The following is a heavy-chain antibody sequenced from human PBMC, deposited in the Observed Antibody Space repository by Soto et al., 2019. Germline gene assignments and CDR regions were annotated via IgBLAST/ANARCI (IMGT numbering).Heavy chain of an antibody. J-gene: IGHJ4*02. CDR1: GFTFSSYA. D-gene: IGHD6-6*01. Sequence: GGSLRLSWAASGFTFSSYAMSWVRQAPGKGLEWVSILSGSGGSTYYADSVKGRFTISRDNSRNTLYLQMNSLRAEDTAVYYCARDRRISNIAARDKIDYWGQGALVTVSS. CDR2: LSGSGGST. V-gene: IGHV3-23*01. CDR3: ARDRRISNIAARDKIDY.